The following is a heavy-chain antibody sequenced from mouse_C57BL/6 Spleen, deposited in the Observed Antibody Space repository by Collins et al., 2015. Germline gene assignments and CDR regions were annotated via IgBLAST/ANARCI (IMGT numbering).Heavy chain of an antibody. Sequence: EVQLVESGGGLVQPKGSLKLSCAASGFTFNTYAMNWVRQAPGKGLEWVARIRSKSNNYATYYADSVKDRFTISRDDSQSMLYLQMNNLKTEDTAMYYCVTLGNYYGYEGDYWGQGTTLTVSS. V-gene: IGHV10-1*02. CDR3: VTLGNYYGYEGDY. D-gene: IGHD1-2*01. J-gene: IGHJ2*01. CDR1: GFTFNTYA. CDR2: IRSKSNNYAT.